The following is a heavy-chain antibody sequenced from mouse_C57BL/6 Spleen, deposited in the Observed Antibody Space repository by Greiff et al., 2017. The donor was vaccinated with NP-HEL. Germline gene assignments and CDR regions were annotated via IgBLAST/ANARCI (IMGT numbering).Heavy chain of an antibody. J-gene: IGHJ2*01. CDR1: GYTFTSYW. CDR3: AREDYDPLFVD. CDR2: INPSNGGT. D-gene: IGHD2-4*01. Sequence: QVQLQQSGTELVKPGASVKLSCKASGYTFTSYWMHWVKQRPGQGLEWIGNINPSNGGTNYNEKFKSKATLTVDKSSSTAYMQLSSLTSEDSAVFYSAREDYDPLFVDWGQGTPRTGSS. V-gene: IGHV1-53*01.